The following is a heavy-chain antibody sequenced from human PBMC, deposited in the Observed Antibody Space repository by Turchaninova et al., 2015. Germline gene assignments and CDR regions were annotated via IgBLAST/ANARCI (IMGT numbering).Heavy chain of an antibody. CDR1: GFSVGTSW. CDR3: SKSLDF. Sequence: EVPLVESGGGLVQPGGALSLSCAASGFSVGTSWMDGVRQAPGKGLEWVANINQDGSEKYYVDSVKGRFTISRDNAKNSLYLQMDSLRAEDTAVYFCSKSLDFWGQGTMVTVSS. J-gene: IGHJ4*02. CDR2: INQDGSEK. V-gene: IGHV3-7*01.